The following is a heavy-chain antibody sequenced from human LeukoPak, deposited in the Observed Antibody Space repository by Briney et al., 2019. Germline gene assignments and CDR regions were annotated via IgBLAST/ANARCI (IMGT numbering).Heavy chain of an antibody. V-gene: IGHV1-2*02. J-gene: IGHJ4*02. D-gene: IGHD1-26*01. Sequence: GASVTVSFKCSVYTFTCYYMDWVRQAPAQGLEWMGLINPNSGDTRYAEKFTGSVTMTRGTSISTAYMELSRLRSDDTAVYYCARFMQVGATGAPFDYWGQGTLVTVSS. CDR3: ARFMQVGATGAPFDY. CDR2: INPNSGDT. CDR1: VYTFTCYY.